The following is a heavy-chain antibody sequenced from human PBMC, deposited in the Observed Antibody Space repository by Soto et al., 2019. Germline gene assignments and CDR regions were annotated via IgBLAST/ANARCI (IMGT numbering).Heavy chain of an antibody. CDR3: ARVGLSGYDPFDY. V-gene: IGHV1-2*04. J-gene: IGHJ4*02. CDR1: GYTFTGYY. Sequence: ASVKVSCKASGYTFTGYYMHWVRQAPGQGLEWMGWINPNSGGTNYAQKFQGWVTMTRDTSISTAYMELSRLRSDDTAVYYCARVGLSGYDPFDYWGQGTLVTVSS. D-gene: IGHD5-12*01. CDR2: INPNSGGT.